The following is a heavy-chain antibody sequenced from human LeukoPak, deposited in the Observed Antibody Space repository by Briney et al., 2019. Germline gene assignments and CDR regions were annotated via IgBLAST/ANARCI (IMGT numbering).Heavy chain of an antibody. CDR1: GFTFSSYG. Sequence: PGGTLRLSCAASGFTFSSYGMSWVRQAPGKGLEWVSAISGSGGSTYYADSVKGRFTISRDNSKNTLYLQMNSLRAEDTAVYYCARVTEGTVTTGYWGQGTLVTVSS. J-gene: IGHJ4*02. D-gene: IGHD4-17*01. V-gene: IGHV3-23*01. CDR2: ISGSGGST. CDR3: ARVTEGTVTTGY.